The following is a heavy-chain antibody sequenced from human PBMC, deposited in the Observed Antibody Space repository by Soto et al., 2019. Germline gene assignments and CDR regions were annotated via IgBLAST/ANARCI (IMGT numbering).Heavy chain of an antibody. J-gene: IGHJ5*02. CDR1: GFTFSTYA. CDR2: ISGSGSTT. CDR3: ANDPSIRAYYNTGDLDT. D-gene: IGHD3-22*01. Sequence: PGGSLRLSCAASGFTFSTYAMSWVRQAPGKGLEWVSSISGSGSTTFYADSVMGRFTISRDNSKNTLYLQMNSLTAEDTAVYYCANDPSIRAYYNTGDLDTWGQGTRVTVSS. V-gene: IGHV3-23*01.